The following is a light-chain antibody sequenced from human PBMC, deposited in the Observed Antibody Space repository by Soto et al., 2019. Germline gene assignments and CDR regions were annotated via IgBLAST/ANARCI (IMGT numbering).Light chain of an antibody. CDR1: QTIVTY. Sequence: DIQVTQSPPSLSAAVGDRVTISCRASQTIVTYLNWYQHKPGKAPKLLVYSASTLQSGVPSRFRGSGSGPDFTLTISSLQPDVFVTCYGQQSDLPPIPFGRGTRLEIK. V-gene: IGKV1-39*01. CDR3: QQSDLPPIP. CDR2: SAS. J-gene: IGKJ5*01.